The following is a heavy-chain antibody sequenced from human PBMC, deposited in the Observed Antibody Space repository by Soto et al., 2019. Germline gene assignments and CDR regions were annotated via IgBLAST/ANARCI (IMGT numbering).Heavy chain of an antibody. J-gene: IGHJ5*02. CDR3: SPDLWGIAGVVGFTGYSTP. D-gene: IGHD3-3*01. CDR1: GFTFSDAW. CDR2: IKSKSDGGTT. Sequence: GGSLRLSCAASGFTFSDAWMSWVRQAPGRGLDWVGRIKSKSDGGTTEYAAPVRGRFTISRDDSKNTLYLQMNGLKTEDKPVYRCSPDLWGIAGVVGFTGYSTPWGQGTRVTSPQ. V-gene: IGHV3-15*01.